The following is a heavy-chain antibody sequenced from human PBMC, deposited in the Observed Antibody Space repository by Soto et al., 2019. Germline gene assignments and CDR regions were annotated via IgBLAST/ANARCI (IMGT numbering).Heavy chain of an antibody. V-gene: IGHV1-69*02. CDR2: IIPILGIA. CDR1: GGTFSSYT. Sequence: QVQLVQSGAEVKKPGSSVKVSCKASGGTFSSYTISWVRQAPGQGLEWMGRIIPILGIANYAQKFQGRVTITADKSPSTAYMELSSLRSEDTAVYYCARAWAVVVVAATGADAFDIWGQGTMVTVSS. CDR3: ARAWAVVVVAATGADAFDI. D-gene: IGHD2-15*01. J-gene: IGHJ3*02.